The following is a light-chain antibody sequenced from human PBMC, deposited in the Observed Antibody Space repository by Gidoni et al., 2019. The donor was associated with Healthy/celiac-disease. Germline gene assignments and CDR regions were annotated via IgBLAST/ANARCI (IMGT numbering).Light chain of an antibody. Sequence: ELEMTQSAATLSVSPRERATLSCRASQRFSSILAWYKQKPGQAPRLLIYGASTRATGIPARFSGSGSGTEFTLIISSLQSEDFAVYYCQQYNSSPPFTLXQXTKLEIK. CDR3: QQYNSSPPFT. CDR2: GAS. J-gene: IGKJ2*01. CDR1: QRFSSI. V-gene: IGKV3-15*01.